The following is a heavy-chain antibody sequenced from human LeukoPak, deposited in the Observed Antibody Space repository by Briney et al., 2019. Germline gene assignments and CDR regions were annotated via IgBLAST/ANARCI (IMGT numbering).Heavy chain of an antibody. CDR1: GFTFYRPG. J-gene: IGHJ4*02. CDR2: IATDSSSM. CDR3: VGQDYNDNILILK. V-gene: IGHV3-48*01. D-gene: IGHD4-11*01. Sequence: PGGSLRLCFSTIGFTFYRPGINWVRQAPGKGLDWVSYIATDSSSMYYADSVRARFTVYIDNAKNSMYLLMDALRADDTGLYHCVGQDYNDNILILKWGQGTLATVSS.